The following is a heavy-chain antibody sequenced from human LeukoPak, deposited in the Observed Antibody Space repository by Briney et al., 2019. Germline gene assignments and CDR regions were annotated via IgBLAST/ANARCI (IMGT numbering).Heavy chain of an antibody. J-gene: IGHJ3*02. Sequence: GGSLRLSCAASGFIFSNYGMNWVRQAPGKGLEWVAVISSDGSNKYYADSVKGRFTISRDNSKNTLYLQMSSLRAEDTAVYYCARGVYYDSSGLKGSAFDIWGQGTMVTVSS. V-gene: IGHV3-30*03. CDR3: ARGVYYDSSGLKGSAFDI. CDR2: ISSDGSNK. D-gene: IGHD3-22*01. CDR1: GFIFSNYG.